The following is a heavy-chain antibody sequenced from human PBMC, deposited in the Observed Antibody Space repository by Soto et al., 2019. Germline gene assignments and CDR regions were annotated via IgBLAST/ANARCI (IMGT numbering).Heavy chain of an antibody. CDR3: AISQDRGGRTTFIY. CDR2: INWKSDI. Sequence: GGSLRLSCAVSGFTFDDNAMHWVRQAPEKGLEWVSGINWKSDIGYADSVKGRFTISRDNAENSLDLQMNSLRAEDTALYYCAISQDRGGRTTFIYWGQGTQVTVSS. J-gene: IGHJ4*02. CDR1: GFTFDDNA. V-gene: IGHV3-9*01. D-gene: IGHD3-16*01.